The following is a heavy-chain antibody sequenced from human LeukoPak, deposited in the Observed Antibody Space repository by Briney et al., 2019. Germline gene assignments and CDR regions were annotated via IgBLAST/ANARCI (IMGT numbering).Heavy chain of an antibody. J-gene: IGHJ5*02. Sequence: PSETLSLTCAIYDGSFSGYYWSWIRQPPGKGLEWIGEINYGGNTNYNPSLKSRVTMSRDTSKNQFSLRVTSVTAADTAVYYCARQGTSFFGVVMNWFDPWGQGSQVTVSS. CDR2: INYGGNT. V-gene: IGHV4-34*01. D-gene: IGHD3-3*01. CDR3: ARQGTSFFGVVMNWFDP. CDR1: DGSFSGYY.